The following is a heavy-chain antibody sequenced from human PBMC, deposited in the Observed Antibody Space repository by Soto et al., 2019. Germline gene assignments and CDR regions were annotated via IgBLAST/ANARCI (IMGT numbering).Heavy chain of an antibody. CDR2: INPNSGGT. J-gene: IGHJ3*02. CDR1: GYRFTDYY. CDR3: ARELGSGPRQDAFDI. Sequence: GASVKVSCKASGYRFTDYYFHWVRQAPGQGLEWMGWINPNSGGTNYAQKFQGGVTMTWDTSTTTAYMELSRLRSDDTAIYYCARELGSGPRQDAFDIWGQGTMVTVSS. V-gene: IGHV1-2*02. D-gene: IGHD6-19*01.